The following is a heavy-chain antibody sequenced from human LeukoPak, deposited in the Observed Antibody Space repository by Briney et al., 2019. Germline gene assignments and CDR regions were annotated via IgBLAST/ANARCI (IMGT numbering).Heavy chain of an antibody. CDR3: ATSLRDWVFYMDV. D-gene: IGHD2-21*01. CDR1: GGSISRSGFY. V-gene: IGHV4-30-2*01. CDR2: IYHSGST. Sequence: PSQTLSLTCTVSGGSISRSGFYWSWIRQPPGKGLEWIGYIYHSGSTYHNPSLNSRVTVSIDKSRNQFSLRLSSVTAADTAVYYCATSLRDWVFYMDVWGKGTTVTVSS. J-gene: IGHJ6*03.